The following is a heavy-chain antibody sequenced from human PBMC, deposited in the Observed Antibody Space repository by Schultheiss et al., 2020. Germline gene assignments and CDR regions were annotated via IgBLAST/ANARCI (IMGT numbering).Heavy chain of an antibody. D-gene: IGHD2-15*01. CDR2: IYTSGST. V-gene: IGHV4-61*02. J-gene: IGHJ6*02. Sequence: SQTLSLTCTVSGGSISSGGYYWSWIRQPAGKGLEWIGRIYTSGSTNYNPSLKSRVTISVDTSKNQFSLKLSSVTAADTAVYYCARSGVACSGGSCYQGDYYYYGMDVWGQGTTVTVSS. CDR1: GGSISSGGYY. CDR3: ARSGVACSGGSCYQGDYYYYGMDV.